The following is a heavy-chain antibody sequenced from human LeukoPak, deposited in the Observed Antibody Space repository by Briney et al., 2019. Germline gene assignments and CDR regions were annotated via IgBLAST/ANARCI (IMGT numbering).Heavy chain of an antibody. V-gene: IGHV4-59*01. CDR3: ARGPAWGYGSGSFDY. D-gene: IGHD3-10*01. CDR2: IYYSGST. CDR1: GGSISSYY. J-gene: IGHJ4*02. Sequence: LETLSLTCTVSGGSISSYYWSWIRRPPGKGLEWIAYIYYSGSTNYNPSLKSRVTISVDTSKNQFSLKLNSVTAADTAVYYCARGPAWGYGSGSFDYWGQGTLVTVSS.